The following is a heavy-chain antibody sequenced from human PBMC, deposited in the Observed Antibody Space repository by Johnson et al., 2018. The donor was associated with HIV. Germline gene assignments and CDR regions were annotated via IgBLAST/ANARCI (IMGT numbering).Heavy chain of an antibody. CDR3: ARDQSEVDAFDI. Sequence: QVQLVESGGGLIQPGGSLRLSCAAPGFTFSDYYMSWIRQAPGKGLEWVSYISSSGSTIYYADSVKGRFTISRDNAKNSLYLQMNSLRAEDTAVYSCARDQSEVDAFDIWGQGTMVTVSS. V-gene: IGHV3-11*04. CDR1: GFTFSDYY. CDR2: ISSSGSTI. J-gene: IGHJ3*02.